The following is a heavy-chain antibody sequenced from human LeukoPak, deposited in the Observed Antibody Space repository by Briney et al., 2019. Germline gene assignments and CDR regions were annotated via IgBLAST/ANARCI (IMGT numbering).Heavy chain of an antibody. CDR2: IYYSGST. CDR3: ARDRPGGNYFDY. CDR1: GGSISSHY. V-gene: IGHV4-59*11. Sequence: SETLSLTCTVSGGSISSHYWSWIRQPPGKGLEWIGYIYYSGSTNYNPSLKSRVTISVDLSKNQFSLRLSSVTAADTAVYYCARDRPGGNYFDYWGQGTLVTVSS. D-gene: IGHD3-16*01. J-gene: IGHJ4*02.